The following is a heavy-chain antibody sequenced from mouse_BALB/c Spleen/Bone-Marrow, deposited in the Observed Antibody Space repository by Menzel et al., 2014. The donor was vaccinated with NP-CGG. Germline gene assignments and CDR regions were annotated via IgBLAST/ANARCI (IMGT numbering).Heavy chain of an antibody. CDR3: ARGRWYY. J-gene: IGHJ2*01. CDR2: VNPNIGGS. Sequence: EVKLMESGPELVKPGASVKISCKTSGYTFTDYTIHWVKQSQGKSLEWIGRVNPNIGGSNNNQKFKDKAALTVDKSSSTAYMELRSLTSDDSAVYYCARGRWYYWGQGTTPTVSS. D-gene: IGHD2-3*01. V-gene: IGHV1-18*01. CDR1: GYTFTDYT.